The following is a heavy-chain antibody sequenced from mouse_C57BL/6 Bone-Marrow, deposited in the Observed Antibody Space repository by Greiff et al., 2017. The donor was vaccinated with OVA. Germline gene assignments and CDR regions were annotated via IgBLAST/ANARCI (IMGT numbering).Heavy chain of an antibody. V-gene: IGHV1-72*01. CDR3: ASGSEGDPFAY. CDR1: GYTFTSYW. Sequence: QVQLQQPGAELVKPGASVKLSCKASGYTFTSYWMHWVKQRPGRGLEWIGRIDPTGGGTKYNEKFKSKATLTVDKPSSTAYMQLSSLTSEDSAVYYCASGSEGDPFAYWGQGTLVTVSA. CDR2: IDPTGGGT. J-gene: IGHJ3*01. D-gene: IGHD3-3*01.